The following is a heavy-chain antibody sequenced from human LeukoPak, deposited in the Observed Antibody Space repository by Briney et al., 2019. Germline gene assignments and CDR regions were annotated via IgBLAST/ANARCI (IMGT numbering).Heavy chain of an antibody. CDR1: GGSISSGSYD. Sequence: SQTLPFTCTVSGGSISSGSYDWSWIRQPAGKGLEWIGRIYTSGSTNYNPSLKSRVTISVDTSKNQFSLKLSSVTAADTAVYYCARDGFRSMAAADHNWFDPWGQGTLVTVSS. D-gene: IGHD6-13*01. CDR2: IYTSGST. V-gene: IGHV4-61*02. CDR3: ARDGFRSMAAADHNWFDP. J-gene: IGHJ5*02.